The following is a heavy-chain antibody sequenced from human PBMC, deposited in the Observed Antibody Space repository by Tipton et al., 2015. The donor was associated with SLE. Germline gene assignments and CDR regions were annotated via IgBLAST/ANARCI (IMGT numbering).Heavy chain of an antibody. J-gene: IGHJ3*02. V-gene: IGHV4-38-2*02. D-gene: IGHD2-2*01. CDR2: LHHTGNT. CDR1: GYSIRSSYF. CDR3: ARVGLSTPDAFDI. Sequence: TLSLTCSVSGYSIRSSYFWGWVRQPPGEGREWVATLHHTGNTYYNPPLENRLTRTPDTSKNQISLKVTSVTAADTAVYYCARVGLSTPDAFDIWGEGTMVTVSS.